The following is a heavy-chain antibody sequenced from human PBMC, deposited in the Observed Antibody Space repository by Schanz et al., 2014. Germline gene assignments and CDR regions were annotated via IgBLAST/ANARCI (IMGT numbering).Heavy chain of an antibody. CDR3: ARETTIITGGAFDV. Sequence: QVQLVQSGAEVKKPGASVKVSCEASGYTFTSYYMHWVRQAPGQGPELMGWINAHTGNTQYAQKFQGRVNMTRDTVTTTVHLELTRLRTDDTAVYYCARETTIITGGAFDVWGQGTMVTVSS. V-gene: IGHV1-2*02. J-gene: IGHJ3*01. CDR2: INAHTGNT. CDR1: GYTFTSYY. D-gene: IGHD3-9*01.